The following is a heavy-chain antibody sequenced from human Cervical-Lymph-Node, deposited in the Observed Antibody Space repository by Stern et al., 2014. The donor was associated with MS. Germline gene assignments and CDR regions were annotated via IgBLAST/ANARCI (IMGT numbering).Heavy chain of an antibody. Sequence: QVQLVQSGGGLVKPGGSLRLSCAASGFSFSDYYMSWIRQAPGKGLEWVTYISGSTSYTKDADAVKGRFTISRDNTKNSLYLQMNSLSAEDTAVYYCARGYSSGWYAGSDYWGQGSLVTVSS. CDR1: GFSFSDYY. D-gene: IGHD6-19*01. CDR3: ARGYSSGWYAGSDY. CDR2: ISGSTSYT. V-gene: IGHV3-11*06. J-gene: IGHJ4*02.